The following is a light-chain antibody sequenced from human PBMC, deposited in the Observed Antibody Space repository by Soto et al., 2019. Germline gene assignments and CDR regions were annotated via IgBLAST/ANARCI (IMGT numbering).Light chain of an antibody. CDR3: QQYDNWPRT. J-gene: IGKJ1*01. CDR1: QRVSSN. V-gene: IGKV3-15*01. CDR2: GAS. Sequence: EIVMTQSPATLSVSPGERATLSCRASQRVSSNLAGYQQKPGQAPRLLIYGASTRATGIPARFSGSGSGTEFTLTISSLQSEDFADYYCQQYDNWPRTFGQGTKV.